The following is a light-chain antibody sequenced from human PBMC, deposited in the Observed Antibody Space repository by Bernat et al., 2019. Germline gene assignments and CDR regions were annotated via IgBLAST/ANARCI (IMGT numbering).Light chain of an antibody. CDR3: CSYAGNTAWV. J-gene: IGLJ3*02. CDR1: SSDVGSYNR. CDR2: DVN. V-gene: IGLV2-18*02. Sequence: QSALTQPPSVSGSPGQSVTISCTGTSSDVGSYNRVSWYQQPPGTAPKLMIYDVNKRPSGVPDRFSGSKSDNTASLTISGLQAEDEADYYCCSYAGNTAWVFGAGTKVTVL.